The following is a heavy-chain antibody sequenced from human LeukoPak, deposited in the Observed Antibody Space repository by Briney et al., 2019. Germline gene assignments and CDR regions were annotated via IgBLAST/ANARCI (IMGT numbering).Heavy chain of an antibody. V-gene: IGHV1-18*04. J-gene: IGHJ4*02. CDR1: GYTFTSYG. CDR2: ISAYNGNT. Sequence: GASVKVSCKASGYTFTSYGISWVRQAPGQGVEWMGWISAYNGNTNYAQKLQGRVTMTTDTSTSTAYMELRSLRSDDTAVYYCARGNSWFGELYFDYWGQGTLVTVSS. CDR3: ARGNSWFGELYFDY. D-gene: IGHD3-10*01.